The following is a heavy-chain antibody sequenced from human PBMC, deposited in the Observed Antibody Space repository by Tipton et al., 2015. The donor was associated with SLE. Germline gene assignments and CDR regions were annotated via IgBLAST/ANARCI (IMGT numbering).Heavy chain of an antibody. CDR2: NYYSGST. CDR1: GGSIRSGGYH. Sequence: TLSLTCTVSGGSIRSGGYHWSWIRQHPGKGLEWIGYNYYSGSTYYSPSLKSRVSISIDTSKNQFSLKLTSVTAADTALYYCARGGPATGNVDYWGQGTLVTVSS. CDR3: ARGGPATGNVDY. V-gene: IGHV4-31*03. J-gene: IGHJ4*02. D-gene: IGHD6-13*01.